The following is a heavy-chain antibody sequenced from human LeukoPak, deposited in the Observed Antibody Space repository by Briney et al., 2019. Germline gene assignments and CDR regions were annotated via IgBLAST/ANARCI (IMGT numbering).Heavy chain of an antibody. V-gene: IGHV7-4-1*02. D-gene: IGHD4-17*01. CDR2: INTNTGNP. Sequence: ASVKVSCKASGYTFTSYAMNWVRQAPGQGLEWMGRINTNTGNPTYAQGFTGRFVFSLDTSVSTAYLQISSLKAEDTAVYYCASTGEPYYYYGMDVWGQGTTVTVSS. CDR3: ASTGEPYYYYGMDV. CDR1: GYTFTSYA. J-gene: IGHJ6*02.